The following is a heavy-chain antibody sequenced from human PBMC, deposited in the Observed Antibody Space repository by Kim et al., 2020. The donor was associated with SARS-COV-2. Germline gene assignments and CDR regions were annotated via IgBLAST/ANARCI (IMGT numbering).Heavy chain of an antibody. CDR3: VAGGTYPGV. CDR1: GLTFNNYR. J-gene: IGHJ4*02. Sequence: GGSLRLSCTVFGLTFNNYRMTWVRQAPGKGLDWVANMNQDGSEKFYVDSVKGRFTISRDNARNSLFLQMDSLRPEDTAVYYCVAGGTYPGVWGQGTLVTVSS. D-gene: IGHD3-16*01. V-gene: IGHV3-7*01. CDR2: MNQDGSEK.